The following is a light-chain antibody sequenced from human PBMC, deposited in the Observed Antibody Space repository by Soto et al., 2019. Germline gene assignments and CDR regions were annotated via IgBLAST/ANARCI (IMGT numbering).Light chain of an antibody. J-gene: IGLJ1*01. CDR3: ASYTSYSTVV. V-gene: IGLV2-14*01. CDR2: EVS. Sequence: QSALTQPASVSGSPGQSITVSCTGTSSDVGGYNYVSWYQQSPGKAPKLMIYEVSDRPSGVSNRFSGSKSGNTAPLTISGLRAEDGADYYCASYTSYSTVVFGPGT. CDR1: SSDVGGYNY.